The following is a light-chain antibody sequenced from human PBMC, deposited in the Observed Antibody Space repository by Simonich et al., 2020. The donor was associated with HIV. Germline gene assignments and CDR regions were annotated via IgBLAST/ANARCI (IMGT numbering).Light chain of an antibody. J-gene: IGKJ2*01. Sequence: EIVLTQSPGTLSLSPGESATLSCRASQSVSSSYLAWYQQRPGQAPRLLIYGASTRATGIPARFSGSGSGTEFTLTISSMQSEDFALYYCQQYNNWPPAPMYTFGQGTKLEIK. CDR3: QQYNNWPPAPMYT. CDR1: QSVSSSY. V-gene: IGKV3-15*01. CDR2: GAS.